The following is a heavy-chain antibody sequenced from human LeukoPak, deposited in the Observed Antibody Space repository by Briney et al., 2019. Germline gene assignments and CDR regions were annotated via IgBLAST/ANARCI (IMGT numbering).Heavy chain of an antibody. J-gene: IGHJ4*02. V-gene: IGHV1-18*01. CDR3: TLDYYDSSGYYWGDY. CDR1: GYTFTSYG. Sequence: ASVKVSCKASGYTFTSYGISWVRQAPGQGLEWMGWISAYNGNTNYAQKLQGRVTITTDTSTSTAYMELRSLRSDDTAVYYCTLDYYDSSGYYWGDYCGQGTLVTVSS. CDR2: ISAYNGNT. D-gene: IGHD3-22*01.